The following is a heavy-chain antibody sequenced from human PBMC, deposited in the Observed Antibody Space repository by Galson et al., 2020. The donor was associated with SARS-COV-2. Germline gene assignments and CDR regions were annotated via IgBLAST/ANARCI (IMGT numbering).Heavy chain of an antibody. CDR3: ARGGEWELPYYFDH. Sequence: GGSLRLSCAASGFTFSNYVMHWVRQAPGKGPEWVAVISSDGSNSFYADSLKGRFTISRDNSKSTLYLQMNSLRAEDTAVYYCARGGEWELPYYFDHWGQGTLVTVSS. J-gene: IGHJ4*02. CDR2: ISSDGSNS. V-gene: IGHV3-30*04. CDR1: GFTFSNYV. D-gene: IGHD1-26*01.